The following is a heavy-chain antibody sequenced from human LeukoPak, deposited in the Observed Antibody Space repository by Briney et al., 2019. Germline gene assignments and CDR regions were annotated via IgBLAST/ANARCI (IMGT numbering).Heavy chain of an antibody. CDR2: ISGSGEST. CDR3: AKGGVIVFDY. V-gene: IGHV3-23*01. Sequence: PGGSLRLSCAASGFTFSSYAMSWVRQAPGKGLEWVSAISGSGESTYYADSVKGRFTISRDNSKNTLYLQMNSLRVEDTAVYYCAKGGVIVFDYWGQGTLVTVSS. CDR1: GFTFSSYA. J-gene: IGHJ4*02. D-gene: IGHD3-16*02.